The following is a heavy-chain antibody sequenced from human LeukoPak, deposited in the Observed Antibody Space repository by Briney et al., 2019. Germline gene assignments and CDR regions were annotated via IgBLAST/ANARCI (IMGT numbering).Heavy chain of an antibody. CDR3: ARDGPLYYDFWSPYYYYYMDV. D-gene: IGHD3-3*01. J-gene: IGHJ6*03. V-gene: IGHV3-21*01. CDR2: ISSSSSYI. Sequence: GGSLRLSCAASGFTFSSYSMNWVRQAPGKGLEWVSSISSSSSYIYYADSVKGRFTISRDNAKNSLYLQMNSLRAEDTAVYYCARDGPLYYDFWSPYYYYYMDVWGKGTTVTVSS. CDR1: GFTFSSYS.